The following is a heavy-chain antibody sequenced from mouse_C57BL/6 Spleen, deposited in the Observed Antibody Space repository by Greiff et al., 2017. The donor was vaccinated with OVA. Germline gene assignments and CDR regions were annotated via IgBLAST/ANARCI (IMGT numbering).Heavy chain of an antibody. CDR1: GYSFTDYN. V-gene: IGHV1-39*01. CDR2: INPNYGTT. CDR3: ARWGYSNYGYAMDY. Sequence: VQLKESGPELVKPGASVKISCKASGYSFTDYNMNWVKQSNGKSLEWIGVINPNYGTTSYNQKFKGKATLTVDQSSSTAYMQLNSLTSEDSAVYYCARWGYSNYGYAMDYWGQGTSVTVSS. J-gene: IGHJ4*01. D-gene: IGHD2-5*01.